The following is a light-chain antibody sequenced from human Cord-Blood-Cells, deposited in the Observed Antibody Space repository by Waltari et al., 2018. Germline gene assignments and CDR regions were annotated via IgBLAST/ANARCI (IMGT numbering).Light chain of an antibody. J-gene: IGKJ1*01. CDR1: QSISSW. CDR3: QQYNSYSG. Sequence: DIQMTQSPSTLSASVGDRVTITCRASQSISSWLAWYQQKPGKAPKLLIYKASSLESGVPSRFSGSGSGTECTLTISSLQPDDFATYYCQQYNSYSGFGQGTKVEIK. CDR2: KAS. V-gene: IGKV1-5*03.